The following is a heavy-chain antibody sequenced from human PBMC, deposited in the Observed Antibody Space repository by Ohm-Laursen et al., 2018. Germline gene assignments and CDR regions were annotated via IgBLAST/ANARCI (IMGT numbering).Heavy chain of an antibody. V-gene: IGHV4-34*01. CDR1: GGSFSGYY. CDR2: INHSGST. J-gene: IGHJ2*01. Sequence: SDTLSLTCAVYGGSFSGYYWSWIRQPPGKGLEWIGEINHSGSTNNNPSLKIRVTISVDTSKNQFSLKLSSLTAADTAVYYCARGPGWYFDLWGRGTLVTVSS. CDR3: ARGPGWYFDL.